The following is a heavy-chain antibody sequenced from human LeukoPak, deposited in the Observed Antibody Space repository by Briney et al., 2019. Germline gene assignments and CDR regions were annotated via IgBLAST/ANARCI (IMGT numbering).Heavy chain of an antibody. Sequence: GGSLRLSCAASGFTFSSYAMHWVRQAPGKGLEYVSAISSNGGSTYYANSVKGRFTISRDNSKNTLYLQMGSLRAEDMAVYYCARGPGPQRHSPLYYFDYWGQGTLVTVSS. CDR2: ISSNGGST. D-gene: IGHD2-15*01. J-gene: IGHJ4*02. CDR1: GFTFSSYA. CDR3: ARGPGPQRHSPLYYFDY. V-gene: IGHV3-64*01.